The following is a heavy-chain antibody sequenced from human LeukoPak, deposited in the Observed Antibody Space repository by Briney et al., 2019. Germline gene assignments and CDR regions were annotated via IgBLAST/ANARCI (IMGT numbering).Heavy chain of an antibody. CDR2: INPNSGGT. CDR3: ARDLDSHSSTKFDP. CDR1: GYTFTGYY. Sequence: ASVKVSCKASGYTFTGYYMHWVRQASGQGLEWMGWINPNSGGTNYAQKFQGRVTMTRDTSISTAYMELSRLRSDDTAVYYCARDLDSHSSTKFDPWGQGTLVTVTS. D-gene: IGHD6-6*01. J-gene: IGHJ5*02. V-gene: IGHV1-2*02.